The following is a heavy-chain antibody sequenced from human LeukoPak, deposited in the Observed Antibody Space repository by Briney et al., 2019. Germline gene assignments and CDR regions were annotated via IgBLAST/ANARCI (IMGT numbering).Heavy chain of an antibody. J-gene: IGHJ3*02. D-gene: IGHD3-10*01. CDR3: ARDYPGTSAFDI. Sequence: GGSLRLSCAASGFTVSSNYMSWVRQAPGKGLEWVSVIYSGCSTYYADSVKGRFTISRDNSKNTLYLQMNSLRAEDTAVYYCARDYPGTSAFDIWGQGTLVTVSS. V-gene: IGHV3-53*05. CDR1: GFTVSSNY. CDR2: IYSGCST.